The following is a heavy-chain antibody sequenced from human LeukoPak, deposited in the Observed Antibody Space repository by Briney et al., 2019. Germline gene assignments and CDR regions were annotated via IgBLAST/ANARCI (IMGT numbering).Heavy chain of an antibody. J-gene: IGHJ4*02. CDR1: GGSISSYY. V-gene: IGHV4-59*13. CDR2: IYYRGST. D-gene: IGHD4-23*01. CDR3: ARKAGDDYGGKVDY. Sequence: SETLSLTCTVSGGSISSYYWSWIRQPPGKGLEWLVYIYYRGSTNYNPSLKSRVTISVDTSKNQFPLKLSSVTAPDQAGHYCARKAGDDYGGKVDYWGQGTLVTVSS.